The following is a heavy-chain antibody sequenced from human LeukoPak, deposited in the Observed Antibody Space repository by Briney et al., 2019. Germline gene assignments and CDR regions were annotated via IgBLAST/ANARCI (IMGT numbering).Heavy chain of an antibody. CDR1: GFTFSDSE. J-gene: IGHJ4*02. CDR3: ARGPPAVAGIDY. Sequence: GGSLTLSCVASGFTFSDSEMVWVRQARGQGLEWVAYITTSSSFVRHAESLRGRFTISRDNSKNTLYLQMSSLRAEDTALYYCARGPPAVAGIDYWGQGTLVTVSS. V-gene: IGHV3-11*06. CDR2: ITTSSSFV. D-gene: IGHD6-19*01.